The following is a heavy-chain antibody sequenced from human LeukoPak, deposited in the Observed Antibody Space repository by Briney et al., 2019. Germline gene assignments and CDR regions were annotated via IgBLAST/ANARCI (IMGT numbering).Heavy chain of an antibody. CDR1: GFTFDDYA. Sequence: PGGSLRLSCAASGFTFDDYAMHWVRQAPGKGLEWVSGISWNSGSIGYADSVKGRFTISRDNAKNSLYLQMNSLRAEDTALYYCAKDIRITMVRGLGFDYWGQGTLVTVSS. CDR3: AKDIRITMVRGLGFDY. CDR2: ISWNSGSI. V-gene: IGHV3-9*01. D-gene: IGHD3-10*01. J-gene: IGHJ4*02.